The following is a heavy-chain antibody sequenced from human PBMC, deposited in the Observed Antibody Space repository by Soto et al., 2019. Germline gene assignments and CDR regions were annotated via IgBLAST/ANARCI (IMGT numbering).Heavy chain of an antibody. CDR2: IKQDGSEK. CDR1: GFTFSSYW. D-gene: IGHD3-22*01. CDR3: ARDWYYYDSSGYYPLVY. Sequence: GGSLRLSCAASGFTFSSYWMSWVRQAPGKVLEWVDNIKQDGSEKYYVDSVKGRFTISRDNAKNSLYLQMNSLRAEDTAVYYCARDWYYYDSSGYYPLVYWGQGTLVTVSS. J-gene: IGHJ4*02. V-gene: IGHV3-7*01.